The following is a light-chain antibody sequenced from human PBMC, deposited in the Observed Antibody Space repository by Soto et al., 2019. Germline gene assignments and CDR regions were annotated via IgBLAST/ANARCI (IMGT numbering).Light chain of an antibody. V-gene: IGKV1-5*03. J-gene: IGKJ4*01. Sequence: DIQMTQSPSTLSASVGDRVTITCRASQNIRRWLAWYQQKPGKAPELLIYSASGLESGVPSRFSGSGSGTACTLTISSLQPDDVATYYCQEYNGNSGLTFGGGTKVEIK. CDR2: SAS. CDR3: QEYNGNSGLT. CDR1: QNIRRW.